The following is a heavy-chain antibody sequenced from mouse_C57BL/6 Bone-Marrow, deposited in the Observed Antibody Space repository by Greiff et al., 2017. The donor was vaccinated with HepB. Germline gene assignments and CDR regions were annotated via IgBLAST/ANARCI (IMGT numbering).Heavy chain of an antibody. CDR1: GYTFTSYW. Sequence: QVQLKQPGAELVKPGASVKLSCKASGYTFTSYWMHWVKQRPGQGLEWIGMIHPNSGSTNYNEKFKSKATLTVDKSSSTAYMQLSSLTSEDSAVYYCAREGIYDGYYDYAMDYWGQGTSVTVSS. D-gene: IGHD2-3*01. CDR3: AREGIYDGYYDYAMDY. V-gene: IGHV1-64*01. CDR2: IHPNSGST. J-gene: IGHJ4*01.